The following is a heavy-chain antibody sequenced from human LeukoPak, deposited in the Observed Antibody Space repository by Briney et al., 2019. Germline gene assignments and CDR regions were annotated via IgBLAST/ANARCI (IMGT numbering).Heavy chain of an antibody. J-gene: IGHJ4*02. D-gene: IGHD5-18*01. CDR1: GFTFSDYN. CDR3: ARRDTAMASGGFDL. Sequence: PGGSLRLSCTASGFTFSDYNMHWVRQAPGKGLEWVSSLSGRSSYMYYADSLRGRFTISRDNSKNSLYLQMNSLRAEDTAVYYCARRDTAMASGGFDLWGQGTLVTVSS. CDR2: LSGRSSYM. V-gene: IGHV3-21*01.